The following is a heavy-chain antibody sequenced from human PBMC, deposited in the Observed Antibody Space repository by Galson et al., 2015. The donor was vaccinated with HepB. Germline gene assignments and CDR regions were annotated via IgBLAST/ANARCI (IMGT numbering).Heavy chain of an antibody. D-gene: IGHD6-19*01. CDR1: GGTFSSYA. V-gene: IGHV1-69*13. Sequence: SVKVSCKASGGTFSSYAISWVRQAPGQGLEWMGGIIPIFGTANYAQKFQGRVTITADESTSTAYMELSSLRSEDTAVYYCARLGIAVAGVDYWGQGTPVTVSS. J-gene: IGHJ4*02. CDR2: IIPIFGTA. CDR3: ARLGIAVAGVDY.